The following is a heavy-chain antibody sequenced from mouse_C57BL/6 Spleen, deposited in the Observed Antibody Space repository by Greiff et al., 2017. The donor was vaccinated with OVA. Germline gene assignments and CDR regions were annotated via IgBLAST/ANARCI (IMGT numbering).Heavy chain of an antibody. J-gene: IGHJ2*01. CDR3: ARHYGDY. CDR1: GFTFSSYG. D-gene: IGHD1-1*01. Sequence: EVKVVESGGDLVKPGGSLKLSCAASGFTFSSYGMSWVRQTPDKRLEWVATISSGGSYTYYPDSVKGRFTISRDNAKNTLYLQMSSLKSEDTAMYYCARHYGDYWGQGTTLTVSS. CDR2: ISSGGSYT. V-gene: IGHV5-6*01.